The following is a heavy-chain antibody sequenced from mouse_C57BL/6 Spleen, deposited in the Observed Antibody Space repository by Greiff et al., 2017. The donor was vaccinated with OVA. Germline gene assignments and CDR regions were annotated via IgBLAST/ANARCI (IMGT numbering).Heavy chain of an antibody. V-gene: IGHV1-22*01. CDR2: INPNNGGT. CDR3: ARSGWDEDFDY. CDR1: GYTFTDYN. J-gene: IGHJ2*01. Sequence: VQLQQSGPELVKPGASVKMSCKASGYTFTDYNMHWVKQSPGKSLEWIGYINPNNGGTSSNQKFKGKATLTVNKSSSTAYMELRSLTSEDAAVYYCARSGWDEDFDYWGKGTTLTVSS. D-gene: IGHD3-1*01.